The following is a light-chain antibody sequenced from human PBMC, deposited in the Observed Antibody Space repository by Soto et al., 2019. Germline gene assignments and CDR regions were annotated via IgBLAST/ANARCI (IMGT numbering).Light chain of an antibody. J-gene: IGKJ2*01. CDR1: QSIRYN. Sequence: EIVMTQSPATLSVSPGESATLSCRASQSIRYNLAWYQQRPGQSPRLLIYDVSTRATGIPARFRGSGSATEFTLIISSAQSEDFAVYYCHQYSDHMYTFGQGTKVDIK. V-gene: IGKV3-15*01. CDR3: HQYSDHMYT. CDR2: DVS.